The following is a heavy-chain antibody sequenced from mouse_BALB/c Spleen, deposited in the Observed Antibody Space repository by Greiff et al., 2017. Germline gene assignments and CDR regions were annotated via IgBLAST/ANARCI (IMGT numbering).Heavy chain of an antibody. CDR1: GYTFSSYW. V-gene: IGHV1-9*01. CDR3: ARGGLGKVYYFDY. CDR2: ILPGSGST. D-gene: IGHD3-3*01. J-gene: IGHJ2*01. Sequence: VQGVESGAELMKPGASVKISCKATGYTFSSYWIEWVKQRPGHGLEWIGEILPGSGSTNYNEKFKGKATFTADTSSNTAYMQLSSLTSEDSAVYYCARGGLGKVYYFDYWGQGTTLTVSS.